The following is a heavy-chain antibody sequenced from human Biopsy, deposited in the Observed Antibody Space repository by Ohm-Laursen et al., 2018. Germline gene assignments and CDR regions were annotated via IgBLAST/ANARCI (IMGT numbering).Heavy chain of an antibody. D-gene: IGHD3-22*01. CDR3: ARGDYLDSNGYFWFDP. J-gene: IGHJ5*02. V-gene: IGHV4-31*01. Sequence: TLSLTCTVSGGSISSGGSYWSWIRQRPGKGLEWIGYIFNSANTYYNPSLKNLITISGDTSKNQFSLKLNSVTAADTAVCYCARGDYLDSNGYFWFDPWGQGTLVTVSS. CDR2: IFNSANT. CDR1: GGSISSGGSY.